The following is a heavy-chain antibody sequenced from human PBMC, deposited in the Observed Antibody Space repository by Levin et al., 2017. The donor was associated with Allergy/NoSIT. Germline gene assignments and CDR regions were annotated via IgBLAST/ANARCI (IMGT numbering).Heavy chain of an antibody. V-gene: IGHV4-34*01. Sequence: SSPTLSLTCAVYGGSFSGSYWSWIRQPPGKGLEWIGEINHSGSTNYNPSLKSRVTISVDTSKNQFSLKLSSVTAADTAVYYCARCPIAVAGTYYYYGMDVWGQGTTVTVSS. J-gene: IGHJ6*02. CDR3: ARCPIAVAGTYYYYGMDV. CDR2: INHSGST. CDR1: GGSFSGSY. D-gene: IGHD6-19*01.